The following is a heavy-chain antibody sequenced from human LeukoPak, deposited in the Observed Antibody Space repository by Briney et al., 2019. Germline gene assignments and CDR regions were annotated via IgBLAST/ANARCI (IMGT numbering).Heavy chain of an antibody. CDR2: ISSSSSLI. V-gene: IGHV3-21*01. CDR1: GFTFSSSD. Sequence: GGSLRLSCAASGFTFSSSDMDWVRQAPGKGLEWVASISSSSSLIYYTDSVKGRFTISRDNTKNSLYLQMNSLRAEDTAVYFCAKEGRSTTPGYWGQGTLVTVSS. J-gene: IGHJ4*02. D-gene: IGHD6-13*01. CDR3: AKEGRSTTPGY.